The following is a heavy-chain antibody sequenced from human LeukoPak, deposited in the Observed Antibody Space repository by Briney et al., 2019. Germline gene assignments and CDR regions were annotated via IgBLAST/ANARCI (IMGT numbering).Heavy chain of an antibody. Sequence: GGSLRLSCAASGFTFSSYAMHWVRQAPGKGLEWVAVISYDGSNKYYADSVKGRFTISRDNSRNTLYLQMNSLRADDTALYYCVRGGADSSGFYRSLDNWGQGTLVTVSS. CDR1: GFTFSSYA. CDR2: ISYDGSNK. D-gene: IGHD3-22*01. J-gene: IGHJ4*02. V-gene: IGHV3-30-3*01. CDR3: VRGGADSSGFYRSLDN.